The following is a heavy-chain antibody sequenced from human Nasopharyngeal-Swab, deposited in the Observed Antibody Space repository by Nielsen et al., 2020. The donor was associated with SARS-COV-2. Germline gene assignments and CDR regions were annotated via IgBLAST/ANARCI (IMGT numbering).Heavy chain of an antibody. CDR2: IWYDGSNK. CDR1: GFTFSSYG. V-gene: IGHV3-33*01. D-gene: IGHD6-19*01. J-gene: IGHJ4*02. CDR3: AREVLAVADNWGYFDY. Sequence: GASLKISCAASGFTFSSYGMHWVRQAPGKGLEWVAVIWYDGSNKYYADSVKGRFTISRDNSKNTLYLQMNSLRAEDTAVYYCAREVLAVADNWGYFDYWGQGTLVTVSS.